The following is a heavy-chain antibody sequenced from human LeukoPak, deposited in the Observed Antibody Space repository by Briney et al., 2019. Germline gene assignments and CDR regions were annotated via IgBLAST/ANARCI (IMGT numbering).Heavy chain of an antibody. V-gene: IGHV3-21*01. CDR3: ARVGSTYYYGSGSKEFDY. CDR2: ISSSSSYI. CDR1: GFTFSSYS. Sequence: GGSLRLSCAASGFTFSSYSMNWVRQAPGKGLEWVSSISSSSSYIYYADSVKGRFTISRDNAKNSLYLQMNSLRAEDTAVYYCARVGSTYYYGSGSKEFDYWGQGTLVTVSS. D-gene: IGHD3-10*01. J-gene: IGHJ4*02.